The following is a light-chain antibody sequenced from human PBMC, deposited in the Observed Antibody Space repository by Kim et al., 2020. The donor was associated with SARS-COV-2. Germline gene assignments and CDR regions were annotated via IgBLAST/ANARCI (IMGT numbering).Light chain of an antibody. CDR2: EDN. J-gene: IGLJ2*01. Sequence: SPGQTASITCSGNKLGDNYVCWYQQKPGQSPGLVMYEDNKRPSGIPERFAGSNSGNTATLTISGTQAMDEADYYCQAWDSSTVISGGGTQLTVL. V-gene: IGLV3-1*01. CDR1: KLGDNY. CDR3: QAWDSSTVI.